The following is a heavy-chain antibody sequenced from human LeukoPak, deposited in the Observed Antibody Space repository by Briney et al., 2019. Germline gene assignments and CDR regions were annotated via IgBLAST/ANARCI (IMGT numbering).Heavy chain of an antibody. CDR3: ARDRGYSSSPPGAFDI. CDR2: ISSSSSYI. D-gene: IGHD6-6*01. V-gene: IGHV3-21*01. CDR1: GFTFSSYS. Sequence: PGGSLRLSCAASGFTFSSYSMNWVRQAPGKGLEWVSSISSSSSYIYYADSVKGRFTISRDNAKNSLYLQMNSLRAEDTAVYYCARDRGYSSSPPGAFDIWGQGTMVTVSS. J-gene: IGHJ3*02.